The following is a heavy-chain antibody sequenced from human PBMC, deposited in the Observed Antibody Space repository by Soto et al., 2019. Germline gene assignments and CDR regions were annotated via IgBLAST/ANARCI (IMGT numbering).Heavy chain of an antibody. V-gene: IGHV4-61*01. Sequence: SETLSLTCTVSGGSVSSGSYYWSWIRQPPGKGLAWIGYIYYSGSTNYNPSLKSRVTISVDTSKNQFSLKLSSVTAADTAVYYCARDGYCSGGSCQDGMDVWGQGTTVTVSS. D-gene: IGHD2-15*01. J-gene: IGHJ6*02. CDR1: GGSVSSGSYY. CDR2: IYYSGST. CDR3: ARDGYCSGGSCQDGMDV.